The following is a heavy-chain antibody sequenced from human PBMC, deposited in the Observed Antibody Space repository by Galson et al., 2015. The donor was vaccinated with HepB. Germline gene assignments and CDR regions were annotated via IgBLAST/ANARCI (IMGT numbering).Heavy chain of an antibody. CDR3: ARAHYGDCCLGY. V-gene: IGHV3-33*08. Sequence: SLRLSCAASGFTFSSYAMHWVRQAPGKGLEWVAVIWYDGSNKYYADSVKGRFTISRDNSKNTLYLQMNSLRAEDTAVYYCARAHYGDCCLGYWGQGTLVTVSS. D-gene: IGHD4-17*01. J-gene: IGHJ4*02. CDR1: GFTFSSYA. CDR2: IWYDGSNK.